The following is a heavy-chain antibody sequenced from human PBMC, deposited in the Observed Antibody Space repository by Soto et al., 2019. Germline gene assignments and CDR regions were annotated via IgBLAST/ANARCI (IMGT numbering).Heavy chain of an antibody. J-gene: IGHJ6*02. CDR3: ARDRVGGGSSDYYYYGMDV. D-gene: IGHD2-15*01. V-gene: IGHV4-61*01. CDR1: GGSVSSGSYY. CDR2: IYYSGST. Sequence: QVQLQESGPGLVKPSETLSLTCTVSGGSVSSGSYYWSWIRQPPGKGLEWIGYIYYSGSTNYNPPLKSRVTISVDTSKNQFSLKLSSVTAADTAVYYCARDRVGGGSSDYYYYGMDVWGQGTTVTVSS.